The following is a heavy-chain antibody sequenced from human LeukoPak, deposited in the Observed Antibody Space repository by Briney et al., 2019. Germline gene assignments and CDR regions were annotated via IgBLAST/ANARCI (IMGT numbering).Heavy chain of an antibody. CDR1: GYTFTGYY. J-gene: IGHJ6*02. V-gene: IGHV1-2*02. Sequence: VASVKVSCKASGYTFTGYYMHWVRQAPGQGLEWMGWINPNSGGTNSAQKFQGRVTMTRDTSISTASMELSRLRPDDTAVYYCARPQYISSSSYYYGMDVWGQGTTVTVSS. CDR2: INPNSGGT. D-gene: IGHD6-6*01. CDR3: ARPQYISSSSYYYGMDV.